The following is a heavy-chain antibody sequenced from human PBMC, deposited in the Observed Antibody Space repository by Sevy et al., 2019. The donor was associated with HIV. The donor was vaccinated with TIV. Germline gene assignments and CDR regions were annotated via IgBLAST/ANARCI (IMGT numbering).Heavy chain of an antibody. CDR2: ISYDGSNK. Sequence: GGSLRLSCAASGFTFSSYAMHWVRQAPGKGLEWVAVISYDGSNKYYADSVKGRFTSSRDNSKNTLYLQMNSLRAEDTAVYYCARGGYCSGGSCYSLYYYYGMDVWGQGTTVTVSS. J-gene: IGHJ6*02. D-gene: IGHD2-15*01. V-gene: IGHV3-30-3*01. CDR1: GFTFSSYA. CDR3: ARGGYCSGGSCYSLYYYYGMDV.